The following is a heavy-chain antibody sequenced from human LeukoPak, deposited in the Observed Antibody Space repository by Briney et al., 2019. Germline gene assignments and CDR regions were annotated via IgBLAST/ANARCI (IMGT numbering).Heavy chain of an antibody. D-gene: IGHD6-19*01. CDR3: AKDIKNIAVAGPYYYYGMDV. CDR1: GFTFDDYA. V-gene: IGHV3-9*01. CDR2: ISWNSGSI. J-gene: IGHJ6*01. Sequence: GRSLRLSCAASGFTFDDYAMHWVRQAPGKGLEWVSGISWNSGSIGYADSVKGRFTISRDNAKNSLYLQMNSLRAEDTALYYCAKDIKNIAVAGPYYYYGMDVWGEGTKVTVSS.